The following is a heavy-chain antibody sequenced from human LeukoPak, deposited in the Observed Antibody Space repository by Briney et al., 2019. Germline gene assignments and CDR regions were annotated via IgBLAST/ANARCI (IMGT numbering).Heavy chain of an antibody. CDR2: INPSGGST. V-gene: IGHV1-46*01. Sequence: ASVKVSCKASGYTFISYYMHWVRQAPGQGLEWMGIINPSGGSTSYAQKSQGRVTMTRDTSTSTVYMELSSLRSEDTAVYYCARGYCSSTSCYEPPRYWGQGTLVTVSS. J-gene: IGHJ4*02. CDR3: ARGYCSSTSCYEPPRY. CDR1: GYTFISYY. D-gene: IGHD2-2*01.